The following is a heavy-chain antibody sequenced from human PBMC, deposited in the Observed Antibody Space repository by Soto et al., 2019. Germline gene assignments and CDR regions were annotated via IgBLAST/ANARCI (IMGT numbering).Heavy chain of an antibody. Sequence: EVQLVESGGGLVQPGGSPRLSCAASGFTFSDYYMDWVRQAPGQGLEWVGRTRNKAKGYTTEYAASVKGRFTVSRDDSKNSLYLQMNGLKTEDTAVYYCARGALMTPRTYYMDVWGKGTTVIVSS. CDR2: TRNKAKGYTT. CDR1: GFTFSDYY. D-gene: IGHD3-16*01. CDR3: ARGALMTPRTYYMDV. J-gene: IGHJ6*03. V-gene: IGHV3-72*01.